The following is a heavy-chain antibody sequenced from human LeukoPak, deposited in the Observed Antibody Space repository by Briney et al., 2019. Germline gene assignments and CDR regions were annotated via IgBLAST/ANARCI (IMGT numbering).Heavy chain of an antibody. J-gene: IGHJ4*02. D-gene: IGHD5-24*01. V-gene: IGHV3-9*01. Sequence: GVSLRLSCAASGFTFDDYAMHWVRQAPGKGLEWVSGISWNSGSIGYADSVKGRFTISRDNAKNSLYLQMNSLRAEDTALYYCAKDIGNVRDGYNYFDYWGQGTLVTASS. CDR2: ISWNSGSI. CDR1: GFTFDDYA. CDR3: AKDIGNVRDGYNYFDY.